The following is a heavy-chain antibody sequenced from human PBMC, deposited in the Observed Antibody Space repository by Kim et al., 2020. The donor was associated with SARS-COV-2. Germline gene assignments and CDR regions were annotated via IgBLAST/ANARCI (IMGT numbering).Heavy chain of an antibody. D-gene: IGHD3-10*01. J-gene: IGHJ4*02. Sequence: PSFQGQVTISADKSISTAYLQGSSLKASDTAMYYCARSLGEPNPYYFDYWGQGTLVTVSS. CDR3: ARSLGEPNPYYFDY. V-gene: IGHV5-51*01.